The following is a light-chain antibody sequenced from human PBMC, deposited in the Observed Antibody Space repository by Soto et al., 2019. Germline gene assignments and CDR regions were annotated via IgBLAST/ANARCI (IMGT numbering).Light chain of an antibody. CDR3: QQYNSYSPYT. CDR2: KAS. J-gene: IGKJ2*01. V-gene: IGKV1-5*03. CDR1: QSFSSG. Sequence: DIQMTQSPSTLSASVGDRVTITCRASQSFSSGLAWYQQKPGKAPKLLIYKASSLESGVPSRFSGSGSGTEFTLTISSLQHDDFATYYCQQYNSYSPYTFGQGTKLEIK.